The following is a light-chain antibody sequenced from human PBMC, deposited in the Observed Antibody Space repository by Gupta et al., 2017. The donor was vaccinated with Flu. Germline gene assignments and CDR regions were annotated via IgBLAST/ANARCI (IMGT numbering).Light chain of an antibody. V-gene: IGKV1-33*01. CDR3: QQFHDLPT. Sequence: ITCRSSHDITKSLNCYQQKPGKAPNLLIYYASNLETGVPPRFSGSGSGTDFTFTISSLQAEDIATYYCQQFHDLPTFGQGTSVEIK. J-gene: IGKJ1*01. CDR2: YAS. CDR1: HDITKS.